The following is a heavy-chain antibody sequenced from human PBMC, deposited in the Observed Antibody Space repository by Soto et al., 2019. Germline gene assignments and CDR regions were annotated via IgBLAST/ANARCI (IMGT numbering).Heavy chain of an antibody. Sequence: ASVKVSCKTSGYTFTGYVMHWVRQAPGQRLEWMGWINAGNGNTKYSQKFQGRVTITRDTSASTAYMELSSLRSEDTAVYYCARLRLITRYCSSTSCYEEFDYWGQGTLVTVSS. CDR3: ARLRLITRYCSSTSCYEEFDY. D-gene: IGHD2-2*01. J-gene: IGHJ4*02. CDR1: GYTFTGYV. CDR2: INAGNGNT. V-gene: IGHV1-3*01.